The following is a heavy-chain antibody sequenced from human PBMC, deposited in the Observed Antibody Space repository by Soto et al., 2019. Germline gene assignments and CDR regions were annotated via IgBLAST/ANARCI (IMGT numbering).Heavy chain of an antibody. CDR2: FSLSGTT. Sequence: QVQLQESGPGLMKPSETLSLTCTVSGASITSSSYWSWIRQPAGKGLEWIGRFSLSGTTNYNPSLRSRVTMSADVSKNQFSLRLTSVTAAATALYYCARGMTPPGAPAWYYFDSWGQGTLVTVSS. V-gene: IGHV4-4*07. J-gene: IGHJ4*02. D-gene: IGHD2-8*02. CDR3: ARGMTPPGAPAWYYFDS. CDR1: GASITSSSY.